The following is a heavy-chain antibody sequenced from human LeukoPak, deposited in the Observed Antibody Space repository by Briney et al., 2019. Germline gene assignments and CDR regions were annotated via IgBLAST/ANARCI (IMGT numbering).Heavy chain of an antibody. V-gene: IGHV3-30*18. CDR1: GFTFSNYA. D-gene: IGHD2-2*01. CDR2: ISHDGSNK. CDR3: AKDRQYKLLDNWFDP. Sequence: GRSLRLSCVASGFTFSNYAMHWVRLTPGKGLEWVAVISHDGSNKYYADSVKGRFTISRDNSKNTLSLQMNSLRAEDTAVYYCAKDRQYKLLDNWFDPWGQGTLVSVSP. J-gene: IGHJ5*02.